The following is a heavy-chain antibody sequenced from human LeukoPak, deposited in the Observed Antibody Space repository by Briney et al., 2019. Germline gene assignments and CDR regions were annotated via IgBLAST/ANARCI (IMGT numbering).Heavy chain of an antibody. J-gene: IGHJ4*02. Sequence: GGSLRLSCAASGFTFSGFSMSWVRQSPTKGLEWVANIKQDGSEKYYVDSVKGRFTISRDNAKSSLYLQMNSLRVEDTAVYYCTRGVTIVPDYWGQGTLVTVSS. CDR2: IKQDGSEK. CDR3: TRGVTIVPDY. D-gene: IGHD2-8*01. V-gene: IGHV3-7*01. CDR1: GFTFSGFS.